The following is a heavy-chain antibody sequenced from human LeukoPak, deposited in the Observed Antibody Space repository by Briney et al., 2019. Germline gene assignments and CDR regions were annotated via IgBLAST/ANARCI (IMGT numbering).Heavy chain of an antibody. D-gene: IGHD2-8*01. J-gene: IGHJ6*03. CDR2: ISLFNGNT. V-gene: IGHV1-18*01. Sequence: ASVKVSCKASGYTFSSYGIAWVRQAPGQGLEWMGWISLFNGNTKYAQRLQGRVTMTTDTSTSTAYMELRSLRSDDTAVYYCARERSGRYCTTGVCYSYYDFYMDVWGKGTTVTVSS. CDR1: GYTFSSYG. CDR3: ARERSGRYCTTGVCYSYYDFYMDV.